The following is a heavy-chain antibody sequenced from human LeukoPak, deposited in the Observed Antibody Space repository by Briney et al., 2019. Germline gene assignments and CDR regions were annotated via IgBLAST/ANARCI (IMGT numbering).Heavy chain of an antibody. Sequence: PGGSLRLSCAASGFTFSSYWMSWVRQAPGKGLEWVANIKQDGSEKYYVDSVKGRFTISRDNAKNSLYLQMNSLRAEDTAVYYCARAMGFKGTVTTRAYYYYYMDVWGKGTTVTVSS. D-gene: IGHD4-11*01. CDR2: IKQDGSEK. V-gene: IGHV3-7*01. CDR1: GFTFSSYW. CDR3: ARAMGFKGTVTTRAYYYYYMDV. J-gene: IGHJ6*03.